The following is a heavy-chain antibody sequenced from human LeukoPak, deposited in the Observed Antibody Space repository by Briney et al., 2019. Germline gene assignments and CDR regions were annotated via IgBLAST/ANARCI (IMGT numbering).Heavy chain of an antibody. D-gene: IGHD2-2*02. Sequence: GGSLRLSCAASGFTFSSYWMSWVRQAPGKGLEWVANIKQDGSEKYYVDSVKGRFTISRDNAKNSLYLQVNSLRAEDTAVYYCATHIVVVPAAIGWFDPWGQGTLVTVSS. CDR2: IKQDGSEK. CDR3: ATHIVVVPAAIGWFDP. V-gene: IGHV3-7*01. CDR1: GFTFSSYW. J-gene: IGHJ5*02.